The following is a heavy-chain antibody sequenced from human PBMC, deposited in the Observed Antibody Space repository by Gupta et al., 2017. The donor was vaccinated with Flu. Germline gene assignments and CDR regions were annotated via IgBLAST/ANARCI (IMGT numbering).Heavy chain of an antibody. V-gene: IGHV1-8*01. CDR1: AYTFSSCH. CDR2: INTNSGNT. D-gene: IGHD4-23*01. CDR3: ARRIKNSGYYYLDD. J-gene: IGHJ6*03. Sequence: VQLVQSGAEVPKPGASVKVSCKASAYTFSSCHINWVRQASGLGLEWMGWINTNSGNTGYAQKFQGRVTMTRNNSISTAYMELASPKSEDTAVYYCARRIKNSGYYYLDDWGRGTAVTVSS.